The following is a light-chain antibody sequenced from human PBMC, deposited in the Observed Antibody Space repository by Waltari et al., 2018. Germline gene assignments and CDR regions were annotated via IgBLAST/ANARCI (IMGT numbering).Light chain of an antibody. CDR1: ALPTKY. CDR3: HSLNSVGNGYV. Sequence: SNELTQPPSVSVSPGQPARITCPGDALPTKYASWYQQKSGQAPVLVIYEDITRPSGIPERFSGSSSGTVATLTISGAQVEDEADYYCHSLNSVGNGYVFGTGTKFTVL. J-gene: IGLJ1*01. V-gene: IGLV3-10*01. CDR2: EDI.